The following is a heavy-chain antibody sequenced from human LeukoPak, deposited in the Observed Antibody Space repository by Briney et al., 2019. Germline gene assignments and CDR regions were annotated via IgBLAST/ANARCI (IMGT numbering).Heavy chain of an antibody. D-gene: IGHD3-3*01. CDR3: ARDFWSGEGYYYYYGMDV. CDR2: ISSSSSYI. J-gene: IGHJ6*02. CDR1: GFTFRSYS. Sequence: PGGSLRLSCAASGFTFRSYSMNWVRQAPGKGLEWVSSISSSSSYIYYADSVKGRFTISRDNAKNSLYLQMNSLRAEDTAVYYCARDFWSGEGYYYYYGMDVWGQGTTVTVSS. V-gene: IGHV3-21*01.